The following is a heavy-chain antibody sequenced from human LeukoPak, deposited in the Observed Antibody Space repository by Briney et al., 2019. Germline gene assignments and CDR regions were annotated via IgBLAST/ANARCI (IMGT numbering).Heavy chain of an antibody. Sequence: GESLKISCKGSEYRFTKHWIGWVRQMPGKGLEWMGIIYPGDSDTRYSPSFQGQVTISADKSISTAYLQWSSLKASDTAMYFCATYAGSYSKYFQHWGQGTLVTVSS. D-gene: IGHD3-10*01. V-gene: IGHV5-51*01. CDR1: EYRFTKHW. CDR2: IYPGDSDT. J-gene: IGHJ1*01. CDR3: ATYAGSYSKYFQH.